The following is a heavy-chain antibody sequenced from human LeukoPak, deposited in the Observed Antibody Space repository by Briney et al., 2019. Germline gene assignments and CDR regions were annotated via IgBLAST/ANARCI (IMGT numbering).Heavy chain of an antibody. CDR1: GGTFSSYA. D-gene: IGHD1-26*01. V-gene: IGHV1-69*13. Sequence: GASVKVSCKASGGTFSSYAISWVRQAPGQGLEWMGGIIPIFGTANYAQKFQGRVTITADESTSTAYMELSSLRSEDTAVYYCASRYSGSYSVAFDIWGQGTMVTVSS. J-gene: IGHJ3*02. CDR2: IIPIFGTA. CDR3: ASRYSGSYSVAFDI.